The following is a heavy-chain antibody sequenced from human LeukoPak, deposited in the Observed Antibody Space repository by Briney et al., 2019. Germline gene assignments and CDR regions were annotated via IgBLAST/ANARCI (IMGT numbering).Heavy chain of an antibody. CDR2: IYYTGTT. J-gene: IGHJ5*02. D-gene: IGHD2-15*01. Sequence: SETLSLTCTVSGGSISTYFWTWIRQFPGKGLEWIGYIYYTGTTSYNPSLKSRVTISVDTSKNQISLSLSSVTAADTAVYYCARYHQPSGPNWLDRWGQGTLVTVSS. V-gene: IGHV4-59*01. CDR3: ARYHQPSGPNWLDR. CDR1: GGSISTYF.